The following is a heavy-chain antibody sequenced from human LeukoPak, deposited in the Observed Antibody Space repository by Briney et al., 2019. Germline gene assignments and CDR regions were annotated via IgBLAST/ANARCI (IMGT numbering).Heavy chain of an antibody. CDR2: ISYDGSKK. CDR1: GFTFSSYA. D-gene: IGHD3-22*01. J-gene: IGHJ6*03. Sequence: GGSLRLSCAASGFTFSSYAMHWVRQAPGKGLQWVAVISYDGSKKYYADSVKGRFTISRDNSKNTLYLQMNSLRAEDTAVYYCAKEGSSGYYPYYYYYMDVWGKGTTVTISS. V-gene: IGHV3-30*04. CDR3: AKEGSSGYYPYYYYYMDV.